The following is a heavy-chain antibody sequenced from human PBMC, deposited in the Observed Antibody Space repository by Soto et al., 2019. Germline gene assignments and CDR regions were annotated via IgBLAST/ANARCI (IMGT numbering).Heavy chain of an antibody. CDR2: IYDDGST. V-gene: IGHV4-59*03. CDR1: GDSISSYF. J-gene: IGHJ3*01. CDR3: VSSRSAIYGDAFDV. Sequence: ETLSRTCRVSGDSISSYFKNWIRQPPGKGLEWIGCIYDDGSTKYNPSLESRVTILLDTSKNEFSLRLRSVTSADTAVYYCVSSRSAIYGDAFDVWGQGTMVT. D-gene: IGHD2-2*01.